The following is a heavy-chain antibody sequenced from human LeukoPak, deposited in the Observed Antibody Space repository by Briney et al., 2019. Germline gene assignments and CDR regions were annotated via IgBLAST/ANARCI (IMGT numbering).Heavy chain of an antibody. J-gene: IGHJ6*02. Sequence: GGSLRLSCAAFGFTFCSYGVIWVRQAPGKGLEWVSYFISSSSTIYYADSVKGRFTISRDNAKNSLYLQMNSLRAEDTAVYYCARDSGAVTTHYYYGMDVWGQGTTVTVSS. V-gene: IGHV3-48*04. D-gene: IGHD4-17*01. CDR3: ARDSGAVTTHYYYGMDV. CDR2: FISSSSTI. CDR1: GFTFCSYG.